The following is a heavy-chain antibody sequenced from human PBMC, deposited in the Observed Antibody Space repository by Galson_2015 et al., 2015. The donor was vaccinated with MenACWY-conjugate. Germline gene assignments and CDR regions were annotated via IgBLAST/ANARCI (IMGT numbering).Heavy chain of an antibody. CDR1: GFTFRQYA. CDR2: ISDSGAAT. CDR3: AKDVYMDV. Sequence: SLRLSCAVSGFTFRQYAMSWVRQAPGTGLEWVAIISDSGAATHYIDSVKSRFTISRDNSKNTLYLQMSRLRAEDTALYYCAKDVYMDVWGKGTTVSVS. J-gene: IGHJ6*03. V-gene: IGHV3-23*01.